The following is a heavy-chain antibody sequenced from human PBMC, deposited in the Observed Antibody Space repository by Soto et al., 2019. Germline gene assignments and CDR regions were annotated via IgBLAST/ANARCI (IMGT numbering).Heavy chain of an antibody. V-gene: IGHV3-30*18. CDR3: AKEIAVADQFDY. J-gene: IGHJ4*02. Sequence: PGGSLRLSCAASGFTFSHYGIHWVRQAPGKGLEWVAVISSDGTKQYYADSVKGRFTISRDNSKNTLYLQMYSLRTDDTAVYYCAKEIAVADQFDYWGQGALVTVYS. CDR1: GFTFSHYG. CDR2: ISSDGTKQ. D-gene: IGHD6-19*01.